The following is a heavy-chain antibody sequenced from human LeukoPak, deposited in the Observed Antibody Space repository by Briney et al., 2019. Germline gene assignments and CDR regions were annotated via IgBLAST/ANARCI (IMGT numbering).Heavy chain of an antibody. J-gene: IGHJ5*02. CDR1: GGSISSYY. V-gene: IGHV4-59*01. CDR2: IYYSGST. CDR3: ARDHPDNTRIAVAGMWFDP. Sequence: SETLSLTCTVSGGSISSYYWSWIRQPPGKGLEWIGYIYYSGSTNYNPSLKSRVTISVDTSKNQFSLKLSSVTAADTAVYYCARDHPDNTRIAVAGMWFDPWGQGTLVTVSP. D-gene: IGHD6-19*01.